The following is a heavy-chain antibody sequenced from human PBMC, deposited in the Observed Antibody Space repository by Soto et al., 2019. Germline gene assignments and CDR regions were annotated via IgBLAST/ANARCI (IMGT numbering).Heavy chain of an antibody. CDR3: ARERELNAGRRFDY. Sequence: QVQLVQSGAEVKKPGASVKVSCKASGYTFTGYYMHWVRQAPGQGLEWMGWINPNSGGTNYAQKFQGWVTMTRDTSISTAYMELSRLRSDDTAVYCCARERELNAGRRFDYWGQGTLVTVSS. J-gene: IGHJ4*02. CDR2: INPNSGGT. V-gene: IGHV1-2*04. D-gene: IGHD1-26*01. CDR1: GYTFTGYY.